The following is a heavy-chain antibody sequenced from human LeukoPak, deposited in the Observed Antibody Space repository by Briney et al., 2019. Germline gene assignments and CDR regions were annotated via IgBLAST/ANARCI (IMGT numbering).Heavy chain of an antibody. CDR2: IYHSGST. CDR3: ARGTISGYYGSGSDY. J-gene: IGHJ4*02. D-gene: IGHD3-10*01. Sequence: SETLSLTCTVSGYSISSGYYWGWIRQPPGKGLEWIGSIYHSGSTYYNPSLKSRVTISVDTSKNQFSLKLSSVTAADTAVHYCARGTISGYYGSGSDYWGQGTLVTVSS. V-gene: IGHV4-38-2*02. CDR1: GYSISSGYY.